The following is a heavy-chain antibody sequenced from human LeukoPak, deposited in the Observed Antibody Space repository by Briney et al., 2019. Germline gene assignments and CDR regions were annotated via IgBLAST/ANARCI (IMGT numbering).Heavy chain of an antibody. CDR3: AKVRSSTSLGDDAFDI. J-gene: IGHJ3*02. CDR2: ISGSGGST. Sequence: GGSLRLSCAASGFTFSSYAMSWVRQAPGKGLEWVSAISGSGGSTYYADSVKGRFTISRDNSKNTLYLQMNSLRAEDTAVYYCAKVRSSTSLGDDAFDIWGQGTMVTVSS. CDR1: GFTFSSYA. D-gene: IGHD2-2*01. V-gene: IGHV3-23*01.